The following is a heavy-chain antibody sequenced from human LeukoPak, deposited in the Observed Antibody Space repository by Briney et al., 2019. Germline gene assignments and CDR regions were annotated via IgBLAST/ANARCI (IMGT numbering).Heavy chain of an antibody. CDR2: INPNSGGT. D-gene: IGHD6-13*01. CDR1: GYTFTSYY. CDR3: ARDSSSWGSLNWFDP. J-gene: IGHJ5*02. Sequence: GASVKVSCKASGYTFTSYYMHWVRQAPGQGLEWMGWINPNSGGTNYAQKFQGRVTMTRDTSISTAYMELSRLRSDDTAVYYCARDSSSWGSLNWFDPWGQGTLVTVSS. V-gene: IGHV1-2*02.